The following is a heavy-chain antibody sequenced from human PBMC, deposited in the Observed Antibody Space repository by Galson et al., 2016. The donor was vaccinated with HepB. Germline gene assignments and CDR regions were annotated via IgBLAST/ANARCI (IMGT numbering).Heavy chain of an antibody. J-gene: IGHJ6*02. Sequence: SETLSLTCSVSDGSISNKNYYWGWIRQSPGKGLEWIGSIYYAGSTYYNPSLKSRVTISIDASKNQFSLRVTSVTAADTAVYYCARGLRESSALYYPRLGGMDVWGQGTTVTVSS. CDR3: ARGLRESSALYYPRLGGMDV. CDR2: IYYAGST. V-gene: IGHV4-39*07. D-gene: IGHD3-22*01. CDR1: DGSISNKNYY.